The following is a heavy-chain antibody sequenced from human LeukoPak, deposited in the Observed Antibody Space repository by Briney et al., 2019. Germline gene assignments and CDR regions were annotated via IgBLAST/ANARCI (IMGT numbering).Heavy chain of an antibody. CDR1: GFTVSSNY. CDR2: IYSGGST. D-gene: IGHD3-10*01. CDR3: ASTYGSGSSHDAFDI. V-gene: IGHV3-66*01. J-gene: IGHJ3*02. Sequence: GGSLRLSCAASGFTVSSNYMSWVRQAPGKGLEWVSVIYSGGSTYYADSVKGRFTISRDNSKNTLYLQMNGLRAEDTAVYYCASTYGSGSSHDAFDIWGQGTMVTVSS.